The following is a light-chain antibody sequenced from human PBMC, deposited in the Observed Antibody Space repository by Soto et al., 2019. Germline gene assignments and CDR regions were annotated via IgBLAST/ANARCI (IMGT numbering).Light chain of an antibody. CDR1: SSDVGGYNY. J-gene: IGLJ1*01. Sequence: QSALTQPASVSGSPGQSITISCTGTSSDVGGYNYVSWYQQHPGKAPKFMIYDVSNRPSGVSNRFSGSKSGNTASLTISGLQAEDEADYYFCSYTTGNTRQIVFGTGTKVTVL. V-gene: IGLV2-14*01. CDR3: CSYTTGNTRQIV. CDR2: DVS.